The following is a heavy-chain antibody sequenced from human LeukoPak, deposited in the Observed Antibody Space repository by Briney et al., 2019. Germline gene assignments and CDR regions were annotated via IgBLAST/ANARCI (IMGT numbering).Heavy chain of an antibody. CDR3: AKSGYSYGNDAFDV. Sequence: GGSLRLSCVASGFTFTNYVMSWVRQPPGKGREWVSFITGGGARTHYTNSVKGRFTISRDNPKNTLFLQMTSLRAEDTAVYYCAKSGYSYGNDAFDVWGQGTMVTVSS. D-gene: IGHD5-18*01. CDR2: ITGGGART. CDR1: GFTFTNYV. V-gene: IGHV3-23*01. J-gene: IGHJ3*01.